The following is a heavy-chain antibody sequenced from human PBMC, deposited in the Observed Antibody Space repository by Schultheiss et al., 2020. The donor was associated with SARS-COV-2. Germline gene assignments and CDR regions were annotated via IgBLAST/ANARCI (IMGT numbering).Heavy chain of an antibody. D-gene: IGHD2-21*01. Sequence: GGSLRLSCAASGFTFSSYGMHWVRQAPGKGLEWVALISHDGDNKYYADSVKGRFTISRDNSKNTLYVQMNSLRAEDTAVYYCARDRAIGEHFDYWGQGTLVTVSS. CDR3: ARDRAIGEHFDY. CDR1: GFTFSSYG. CDR2: ISHDGDNK. V-gene: IGHV3-30*03. J-gene: IGHJ4*02.